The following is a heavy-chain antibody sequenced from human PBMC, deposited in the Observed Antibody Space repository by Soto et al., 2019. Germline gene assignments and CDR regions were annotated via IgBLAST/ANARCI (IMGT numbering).Heavy chain of an antibody. CDR2: IKKDGSEK. CDR3: VRGPTGMEV. CDR1: GFTFSYYG. J-gene: IGHJ6*02. V-gene: IGHV3-7*02. Sequence: EVQLVESGGGLVQPGGSLRLSCAASGFTFSYYGMSWVRQAPGKGLEWVANIKKDGSEKYYVDSVKGRFTISRDNAKNSMYLQMSSLRDGDTAVYFCVRGPTGMEVWGQGTTVTVSS.